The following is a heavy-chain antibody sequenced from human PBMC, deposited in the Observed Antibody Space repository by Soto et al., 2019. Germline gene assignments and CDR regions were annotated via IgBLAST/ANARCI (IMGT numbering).Heavy chain of an antibody. D-gene: IGHD6-13*01. CDR2: IDPSDSYT. CDR1: GYSFTSYW. V-gene: IGHV5-10-1*01. J-gene: IGHJ4*02. Sequence: PGESLKISCKGSGYSFTSYWISWVRQMPGKGLEWMERIDPSDSYTNYSPSFQGHVTISADKSISTAYLQWSSLKASDTAMYYCARQGIAAAGPFDYWGQGTLVTVSS. CDR3: ARQGIAAAGPFDY.